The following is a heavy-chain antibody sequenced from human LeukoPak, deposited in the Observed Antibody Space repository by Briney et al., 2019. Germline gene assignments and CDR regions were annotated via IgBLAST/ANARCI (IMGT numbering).Heavy chain of an antibody. CDR2: IYTSGST. Sequence: SETLSLTCTVSGGSISSYYWSWIRQPAGKGLEWTGRIYTSGSTNYNPSLKSRVTMSVDTSKNQFSLKLSSVTAADTAVYCCLGGYYDSSGYYPDAFDIWGQGTMVTVSS. J-gene: IGHJ3*02. CDR1: GGSISSYY. V-gene: IGHV4-4*07. D-gene: IGHD3-22*01. CDR3: LGGYYDSSGYYPDAFDI.